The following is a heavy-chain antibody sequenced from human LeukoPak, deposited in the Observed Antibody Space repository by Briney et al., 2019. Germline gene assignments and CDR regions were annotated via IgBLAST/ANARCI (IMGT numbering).Heavy chain of an antibody. CDR1: GFTFSSYG. J-gene: IGHJ3*02. CDR2: ISYDGTNK. Sequence: PGGSLRLSCAASGFTFSSYGMHWVRQAPGKGLEWVAVISYDGTNKYYADSVKGRFTISRDNSKNTLYLQMNSLRAEDTAVYYCAKGRKSYIVVVPAPDAFDIWGQGTMVTVSS. CDR3: AKGRKSYIVVVPAPDAFDI. V-gene: IGHV3-30*18. D-gene: IGHD2-2*01.